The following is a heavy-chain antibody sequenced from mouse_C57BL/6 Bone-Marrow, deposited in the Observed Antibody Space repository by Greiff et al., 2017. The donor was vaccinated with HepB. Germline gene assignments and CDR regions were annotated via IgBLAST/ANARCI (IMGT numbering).Heavy chain of an antibody. CDR1: GYTFTSYG. D-gene: IGHD1-1*01. Sequence: QVQLKESGAELARPGASVKLSCKASGYTFTSYGISWVKQRTGQGLEWIGEIYPRSGNTYYNEKFKGKATLTADKSSSTAYMELRSLTSEDSAVYFCARSGDYYERDYWGQGTTLTVSS. CDR2: IYPRSGNT. CDR3: ARSGDYYERDY. J-gene: IGHJ2*01. V-gene: IGHV1-81*01.